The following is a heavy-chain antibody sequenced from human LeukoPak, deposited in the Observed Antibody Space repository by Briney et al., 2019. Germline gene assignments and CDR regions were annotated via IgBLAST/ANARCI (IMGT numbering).Heavy chain of an antibody. CDR3: ARSRFICSSTSCYRNYMDV. CDR2: ISSSSSYI. D-gene: IGHD2-2*02. Sequence: GGSLRLSCAASGFTFSSYSMNWVRQAPGKGLEWVSSISSSSSYIYYADSVKGRFTVSRDNAKNSLYLQMNSLRAEDTAVYYCARSRFICSSTSCYRNYMDVWGKGTTVSVSS. CDR1: GFTFSSYS. J-gene: IGHJ6*03. V-gene: IGHV3-21*01.